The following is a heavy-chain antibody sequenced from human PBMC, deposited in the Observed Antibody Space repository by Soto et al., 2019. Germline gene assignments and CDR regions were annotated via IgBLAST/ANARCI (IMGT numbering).Heavy chain of an antibody. Sequence: QVHLQESGPALVKPSETLSLTCTVSDGSISSYYWTWIRQPPGKGLEWLGYIFYNGGTNYNPSLKSRVAISVDTSKNQFSLKLSSVTAADTAVYYCASWSGSAAALDYWGRGTLVTVSS. J-gene: IGHJ4*02. CDR3: ASWSGSAAALDY. D-gene: IGHD3-3*01. CDR2: IFYNGGT. V-gene: IGHV4-59*01. CDR1: DGSISSYY.